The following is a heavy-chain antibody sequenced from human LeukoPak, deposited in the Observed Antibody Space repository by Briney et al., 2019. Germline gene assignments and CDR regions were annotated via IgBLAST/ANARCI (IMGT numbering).Heavy chain of an antibody. D-gene: IGHD5-18*01. J-gene: IGHJ5*02. CDR1: GFTFSAYG. V-gene: IGHV3-30*18. Sequence: GRSLRLSCAASGFTFSAYGMHWVRQAPGKGLEWVAVIPYDGSNNYYADSVKGRFTISRDNSKDTLYLQMNSLRAEDTAVYYCAKEKLTGCTYGNFDPWGQGTLVTVSS. CDR2: IPYDGSNN. CDR3: AKEKLTGCTYGNFDP.